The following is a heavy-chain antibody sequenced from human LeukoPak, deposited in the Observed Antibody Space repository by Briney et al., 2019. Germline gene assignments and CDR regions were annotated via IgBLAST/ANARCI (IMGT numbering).Heavy chain of an antibody. CDR1: GSTFSSYA. CDR2: IGGNSDTT. J-gene: IGHJ4*02. D-gene: IGHD6-19*01. CDR3: AKPSSGYHGGFDY. Sequence: GGSLRLSCVASGSTFSSYAMSWVRQAPGKGPEWVAAIGGNSDTTYYADSVRGRFTISRDNSKDTLFLQLNSLRAEDTAVYSCAKPSSGYHGGFDYWGQGTLVTVSS. V-gene: IGHV3-23*01.